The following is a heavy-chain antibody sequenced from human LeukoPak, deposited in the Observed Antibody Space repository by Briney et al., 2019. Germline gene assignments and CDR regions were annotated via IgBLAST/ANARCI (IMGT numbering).Heavy chain of an antibody. CDR2: ISGSGGST. Sequence: GGSLRLSCAASGFTFSSYAMSWVRQAPGKGLEWVSAISGSGGSTYYADSVKGRFTISRDNSKNTLYLQMNRLRAEDAAVYYCAKFHEYYDFWSGWVSSAPMDVWGQGTTVTVSS. V-gene: IGHV3-23*01. J-gene: IGHJ6*02. CDR1: GFTFSSYA. CDR3: AKFHEYYDFWSGWVSSAPMDV. D-gene: IGHD3-3*01.